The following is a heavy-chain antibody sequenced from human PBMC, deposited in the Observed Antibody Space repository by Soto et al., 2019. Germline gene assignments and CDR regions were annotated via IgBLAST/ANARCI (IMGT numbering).Heavy chain of an antibody. CDR2: INPNVGST. CDR1: GYTFTSYG. V-gene: IGHV1-46*01. D-gene: IGHD6-13*01. CDR3: ARGIAASGNFDY. J-gene: IGHJ4*02. Sequence: ASVKVSCKASGYTFTSYGISWVRQAPGQGLEWVGIINPNVGSTTYAQKFQGRVTMTRDTSTTTVYMELSSLKSEDTAVYYCARGIAASGNFDYWGQGTLVTVSS.